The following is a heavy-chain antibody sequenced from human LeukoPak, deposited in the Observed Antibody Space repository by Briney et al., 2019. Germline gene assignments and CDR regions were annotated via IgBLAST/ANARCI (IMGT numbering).Heavy chain of an antibody. CDR1: GFTVSDNC. D-gene: IGHD3-16*02. Sequence: GGSLRLSCAASGFTVSDNCMSWVRQAPGKGLEWVSVFYSGGSTYYADSVKGRFIISRHNSKNTVYLQMNSLRPEDTAVYYCARAPRGLSAPFDYWGQGTLVTVSS. J-gene: IGHJ4*02. CDR2: FYSGGST. V-gene: IGHV3-53*04. CDR3: ARAPRGLSAPFDY.